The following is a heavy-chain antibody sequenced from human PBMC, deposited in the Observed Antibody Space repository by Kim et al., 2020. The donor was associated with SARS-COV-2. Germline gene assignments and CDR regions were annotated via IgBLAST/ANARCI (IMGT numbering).Heavy chain of an antibody. V-gene: IGHV4-59*02. CDR1: GAFVTTYY. CDR2: FYYTGNI. CDR3: ARHGSSYEYFFDY. J-gene: IGHJ4*02. D-gene: IGHD6-13*01. Sequence: SETLSLTCSVSGAFVTTYYWSWIRQPPGKGLEWIGYFYYTGNINYNPSLKSRVTISGDMSKNQFSLKLTSVTAADTALYYCARHGSSYEYFFDYWGQGSL.